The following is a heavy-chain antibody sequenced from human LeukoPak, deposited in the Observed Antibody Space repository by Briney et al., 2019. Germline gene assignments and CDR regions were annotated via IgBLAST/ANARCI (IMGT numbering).Heavy chain of an antibody. J-gene: IGHJ6*03. CDR3: ARGIAAHYYYMDV. CDR2: IYPGDSDT. CDR1: GYSFTSYW. D-gene: IGHD6-6*01. V-gene: IGHV5-51*01. Sequence: GESLKISCKGSGYSFTSYWTGWVRQMPGKGLEWMGIIYPGDSDTRYSPSFQGQVTISADKSISTAYLQWSSLKATETAMYYCARGIAAHYYYMDVWGKGTTVTVSS.